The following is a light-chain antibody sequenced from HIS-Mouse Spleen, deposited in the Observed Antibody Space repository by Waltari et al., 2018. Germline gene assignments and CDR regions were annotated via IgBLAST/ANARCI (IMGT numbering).Light chain of an antibody. CDR1: SSDVGSYNL. V-gene: IGLV2-23*01. Sequence: QSALTQPASVSGSPGQSITISCTGTSSDVGSYNLVSWYQQHPGKAPKLMIYEGSKRASGVSNRFSGSKSGNTAYLTSSGLQAEDEADYYCCSYAGSSTWVFGGGTKLTVL. CDR3: CSYAGSSTWV. CDR2: EGS. J-gene: IGLJ3*02.